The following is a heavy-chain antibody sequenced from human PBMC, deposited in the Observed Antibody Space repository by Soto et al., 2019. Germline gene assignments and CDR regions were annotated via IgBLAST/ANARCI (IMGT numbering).Heavy chain of an antibody. J-gene: IGHJ6*02. Sequence: GGSLRLSCVSSGFTFSTYSINWVRQAPGKGLEWVSSISSRSDIYYADSVKGRFTISRDNAKNSVSLQMNSLRAEDTAVYYCAREYTAWPLAYGLDVWGQGTTVTVSS. CDR3: AREYTAWPLAYGLDV. D-gene: IGHD2-2*02. CDR1: GFTFSTYS. V-gene: IGHV3-21*01. CDR2: ISSRSDI.